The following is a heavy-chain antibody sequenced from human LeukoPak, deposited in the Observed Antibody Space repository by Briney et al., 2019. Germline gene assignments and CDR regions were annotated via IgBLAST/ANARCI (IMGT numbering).Heavy chain of an antibody. D-gene: IGHD3-22*01. V-gene: IGHV3-74*01. Sequence: HPGGSLRLSCAASGFTFSNDWMHWGRHAPGKGLVWVSRINSDGINTSYADSVKGRFTISRDNARNTLNLQMNSLRAEDTAVYYCAIDLGQYYDTSDNWFDPWGQGTLVTVSS. CDR3: AIDLGQYYDTSDNWFDP. J-gene: IGHJ5*02. CDR1: GFTFSNDW. CDR2: INSDGINT.